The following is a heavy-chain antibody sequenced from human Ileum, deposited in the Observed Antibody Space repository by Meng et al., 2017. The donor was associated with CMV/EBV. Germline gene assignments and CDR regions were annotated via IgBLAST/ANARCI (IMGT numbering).Heavy chain of an antibody. Sequence: GGSLRLSCAASGFTFSSYAMHWVRQAPGKGLEWVAVITYDGSNKYYADSVKGRFTISRDNSKNTLYLQMNSLRAEDTAVCYCARRKLGYFDYWGQGTLVTVSS. CDR1: GFTFSSYA. CDR2: ITYDGSNK. CDR3: ARRKLGYFDY. D-gene: IGHD3-16*01. V-gene: IGHV3-30*04. J-gene: IGHJ4*02.